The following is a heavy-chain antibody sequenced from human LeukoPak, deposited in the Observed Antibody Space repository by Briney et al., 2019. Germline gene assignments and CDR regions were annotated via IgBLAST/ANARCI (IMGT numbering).Heavy chain of an antibody. CDR2: TIPIFGTA. J-gene: IGHJ4*02. CDR3: ARDPLAYCGGDCYAN. CDR1: GGTFSSYA. D-gene: IGHD2-21*02. Sequence: SVKVSCKASGGTFSSYAISWVRQAPGQGLEWMGGTIPIFGTANYGQKFQGRVTITADESTSTAYMELSSLRSEDTAVYYCARDPLAYCGGDCYANWGQGTLVTVSS. V-gene: IGHV1-69*13.